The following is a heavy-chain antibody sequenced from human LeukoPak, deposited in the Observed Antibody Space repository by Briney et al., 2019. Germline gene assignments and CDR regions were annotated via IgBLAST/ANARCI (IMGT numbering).Heavy chain of an antibody. CDR1: GGSIGSYY. CDR3: ARSGGSGFQLDS. Sequence: SETLSLTCTVSGGSIGSYYWSWIRQPAGKGLEWIGRSYTTGSTIYNPSLKSRVTMSLDTSKNQLSLNLSSVTAADTAVYYCARSGGSGFQLDSWGQGTLVTVSS. D-gene: IGHD1-26*01. V-gene: IGHV4-4*07. CDR2: SYTTGST. J-gene: IGHJ4*02.